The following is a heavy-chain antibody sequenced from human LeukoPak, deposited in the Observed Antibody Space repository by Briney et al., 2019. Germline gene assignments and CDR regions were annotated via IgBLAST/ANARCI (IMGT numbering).Heavy chain of an antibody. D-gene: IGHD4-23*01. CDR3: ARDGGNEFVSPDY. Sequence: GASVKVSCKASGYTFTGYYMHWVRQAPGQGLEWMGWINPNSGGTNYAQKFQGRVTMTRDTSISTAYMELSRLRSDDTAVYYCARDGGNEFVSPDYWGQGTLVTVSS. CDR1: GYTFTGYY. V-gene: IGHV1-2*02. J-gene: IGHJ4*02. CDR2: INPNSGGT.